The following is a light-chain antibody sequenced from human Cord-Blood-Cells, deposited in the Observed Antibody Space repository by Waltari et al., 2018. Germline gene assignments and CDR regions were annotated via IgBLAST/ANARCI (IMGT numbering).Light chain of an antibody. V-gene: IGKV4-1*01. CDR2: WAS. J-gene: IGKJ5*01. CDR3: QQYYSTPIT. CDR1: RSVLYSSNNKHY. Sequence: IVMTQSPDPLAVSLGVRATINCKSSRSVLYSSNNKHYLAWYQQKPGQPPQLLIYWASTRESGVPDRFSGSGSGTDFTLTISSLQAEDVAVYYCQQYYSTPITFGQGTRLEIK.